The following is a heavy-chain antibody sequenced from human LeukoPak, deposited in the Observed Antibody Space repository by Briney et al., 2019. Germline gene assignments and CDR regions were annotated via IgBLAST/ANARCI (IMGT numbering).Heavy chain of an antibody. D-gene: IGHD3-10*01. CDR2: IYYSGST. CDR3: ARAPQVRGVIIGLDY. V-gene: IGHV4-31*03. CDR1: GGSISSGGYY. Sequence: SQTLSLTCTVSGGSISSGGYYWSWIRQHPGKGLEWIGYIYYSGSTYYNPSLKSRVTISVDTSKNQFSLKLSSVTAADTAVYYCARAPQVRGVIIGLDYWGQGTLVTVSS. J-gene: IGHJ4*02.